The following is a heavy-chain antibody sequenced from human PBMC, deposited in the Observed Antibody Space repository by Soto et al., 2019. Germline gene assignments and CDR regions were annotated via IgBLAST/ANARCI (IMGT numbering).Heavy chain of an antibody. Sequence: KSSETLSLTCAVSGASISSDAYYWSWIRQHPGKGLEWIGYISYSGSTYYNPSLKSRVTISVDTSKNQFSLKLTSVTAADTAVYYCARYRFSDTWSKFDYWGQGXLVTVYS. CDR1: GASISSDAYY. CDR3: ARYRFSDTWSKFDY. CDR2: ISYSGST. D-gene: IGHD3-16*02. V-gene: IGHV4-31*11. J-gene: IGHJ4*02.